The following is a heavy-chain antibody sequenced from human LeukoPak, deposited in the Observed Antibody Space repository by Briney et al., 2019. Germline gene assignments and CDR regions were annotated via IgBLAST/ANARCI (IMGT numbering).Heavy chain of an antibody. D-gene: IGHD1-26*01. CDR3: AAEPFGTYYGFDY. Sequence: PGGSLRLSCAASGFTFSSHAMSWVRQAPGKGLEWVSSISGSGDSAFYADSVKGRFTMSRDNSKDTLYLHMSSLRAEDTAVYYCAAEPFGTYYGFDYWGQGTLVTVSS. J-gene: IGHJ4*02. V-gene: IGHV3-23*01. CDR1: GFTFSSHA. CDR2: ISGSGDSA.